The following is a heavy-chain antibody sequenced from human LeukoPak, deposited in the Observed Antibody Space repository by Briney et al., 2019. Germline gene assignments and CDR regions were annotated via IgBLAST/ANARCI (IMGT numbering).Heavy chain of an antibody. Sequence: GGSLRLSCAASGFTFSSYGMHWVRQAPGKGLEWVAVIWYDGSNKYYADSVKGRFTISRDNSKNTLYLQTNSLRAEDTAVYYCARDYYGSGYGDYWGQGTLVTVSS. CDR1: GFTFSSYG. V-gene: IGHV3-33*01. CDR3: ARDYYGSGYGDY. CDR2: IWYDGSNK. D-gene: IGHD3-10*01. J-gene: IGHJ4*02.